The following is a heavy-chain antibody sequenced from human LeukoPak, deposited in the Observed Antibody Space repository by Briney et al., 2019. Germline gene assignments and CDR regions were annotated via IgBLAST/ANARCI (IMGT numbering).Heavy chain of an antibody. CDR2: IIPIFGTA. CDR1: GGTFSSYA. CDR3: ASRQGYCSSTSCYGFDY. D-gene: IGHD2-2*01. Sequence: VKGSCKASGGTFSSYAISWVRQAPGQGLEWMGGIIPIFGTANYAQKFQGRVTITADESTSTAYMELSSLRSEDTAVYYCASRQGYCSSTSCYGFDYWGQGTLVTVSS. V-gene: IGHV1-69*01. J-gene: IGHJ4*02.